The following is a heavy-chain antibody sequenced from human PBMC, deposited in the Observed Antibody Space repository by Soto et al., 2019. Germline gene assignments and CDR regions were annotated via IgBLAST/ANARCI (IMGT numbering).Heavy chain of an antibody. Sequence: SVKVSCKASGGSLSTNPISWVRQAPGQGLEWMGGTGSGTGPGNHAQKFQGRLTVTADKSTSTVYMELTNLSSEDTAVYYWARRHSGGFFRFFDSWGQGTLVTVSS. J-gene: IGHJ4*02. V-gene: IGHV1-69*06. CDR2: TGSGTGPG. D-gene: IGHD2-15*01. CDR1: GGSLSTNP. CDR3: ARRHSGGFFRFFDS.